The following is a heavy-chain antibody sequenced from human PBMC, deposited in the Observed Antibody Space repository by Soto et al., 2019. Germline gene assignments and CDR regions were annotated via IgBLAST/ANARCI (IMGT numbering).Heavy chain of an antibody. V-gene: IGHV4-34*01. D-gene: IGHD4-17*01. Sequence: SDTLSLTFAVYGGSFSGYYWSWVRQSPRKGLEWIGEINNSGSTNYKPSLKSRLTISVDTSKNQFSLKLSSVTAADTALYYCVACDYGDYPRXWGQGTLVTVSX. CDR3: VACDYGDYPRX. CDR2: INNSGST. J-gene: IGHJ4*02. CDR1: GGSFSGYY.